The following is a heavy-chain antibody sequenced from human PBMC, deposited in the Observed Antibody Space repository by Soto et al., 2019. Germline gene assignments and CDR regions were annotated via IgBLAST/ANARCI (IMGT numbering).Heavy chain of an antibody. Sequence: EVQLLESGGHLVQPGGSLRLSCAASGFTFSTYTMNWVRQAPGKGLEWVSGILGGGGTYYADSVNGRFAISRDDSQNSVFLQINSLRDEDTAVYDCANDRQPDGIWTFDYWGQGTLVTVSS. J-gene: IGHJ4*02. CDR3: ANDRQPDGIWTFDY. D-gene: IGHD3-9*01. CDR2: ILGGGGT. CDR1: GFTFSTYT. V-gene: IGHV3-23*01.